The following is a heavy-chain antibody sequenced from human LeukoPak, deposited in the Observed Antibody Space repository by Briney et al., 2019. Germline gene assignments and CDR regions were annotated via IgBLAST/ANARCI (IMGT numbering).Heavy chain of an antibody. CDR2: ISGSGGST. D-gene: IGHD3-22*01. Sequence: GGSLRLSCAASGFTFSSYAMSWVRQAPGKGLEWVSAISGSGGSTYYADSVKGRFTISRDNSKNTLYLQMNSLRAEDTAVYYCAKDPDYYDSSGYLGIDYWGQGTLVTVSS. J-gene: IGHJ4*02. CDR1: GFTFSSYA. CDR3: AKDPDYYDSSGYLGIDY. V-gene: IGHV3-23*01.